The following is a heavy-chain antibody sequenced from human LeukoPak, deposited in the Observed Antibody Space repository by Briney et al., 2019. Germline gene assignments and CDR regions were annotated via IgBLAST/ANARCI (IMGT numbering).Heavy chain of an antibody. J-gene: IGHJ5*02. CDR2: RSIYNGNT. D-gene: IGHD3-22*01. CDR3: ARVHITMIVVVTRGWFDP. V-gene: IGHV1-18*01. CDR1: GYDFINYG. Sequence: DSVKVSCKASGYDFINYGISWVRQAPGQGLEWMGWRSIYNGNTDYKLQGRVTMTTDTSTSTAYMELRSLRSEDTAVYYCARVHITMIVVVTRGWFDPWGQGTLVTVSS.